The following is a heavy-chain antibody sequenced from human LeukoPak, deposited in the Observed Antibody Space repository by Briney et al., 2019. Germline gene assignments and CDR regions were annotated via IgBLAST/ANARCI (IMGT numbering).Heavy chain of an antibody. V-gene: IGHV4-59*01. CDR3: ARVRLLWFGEPLYGMDV. D-gene: IGHD3-10*01. CDR2: IYYSGST. Sequence: SETLSLTCTVSGGSISSYYWSWIRQPPGKGLEWIGYIYYSGSTNYNPSLKSRVTISVDTSKNQFSLKLSSVTAADTAVYYCARVRLLWFGEPLYGMDVWGQGTTVTASS. CDR1: GGSISSYY. J-gene: IGHJ6*02.